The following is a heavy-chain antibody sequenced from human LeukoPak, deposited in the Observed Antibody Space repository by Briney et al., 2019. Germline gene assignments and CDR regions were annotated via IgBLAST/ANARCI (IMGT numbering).Heavy chain of an antibody. CDR1: GFTFSSYA. CDR3: AKDSTFDFDTFDI. D-gene: IGHD2/OR15-2a*01. J-gene: IGHJ3*02. Sequence: PGGSLRLSCAASGFTFSSYAMSWVRQAPGEGLEWVSAISGSGISTYYADSVKGRFTISRDSSKNTLYLQMNSLRAEDTAVYYCAKDSTFDFDTFDIWGQGTMITVSS. CDR2: ISGSGIST. V-gene: IGHV3-23*01.